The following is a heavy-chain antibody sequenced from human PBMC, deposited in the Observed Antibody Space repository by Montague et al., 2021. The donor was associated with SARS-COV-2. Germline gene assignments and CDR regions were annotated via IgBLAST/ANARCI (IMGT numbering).Heavy chain of an antibody. D-gene: IGHD3-16*01. CDR2: IYYSGSX. Sequence: SETLSLTCTVSGDSVSSTTYYWAWIRQPAGKGLEYIGTIYYSGSXYYXSSVKSRVAMSVDTPKNQFSLNLDSVTAADTAVYYCARVGGGRTFYYWGQGILVTVSS. CDR3: ARVGGGRTFYY. V-gene: IGHV4-39*07. CDR1: GDSVSSTTYY. J-gene: IGHJ4*02.